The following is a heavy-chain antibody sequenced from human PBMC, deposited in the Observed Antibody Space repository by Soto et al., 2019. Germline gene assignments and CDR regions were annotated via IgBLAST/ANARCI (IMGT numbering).Heavy chain of an antibody. CDR3: TTVTPYSGSLRFDY. D-gene: IGHD1-26*01. CDR2: INPNSGGT. CDR1: GYTFTGYY. J-gene: IGHJ4*02. Sequence: ASVKVSCKASGYTFTGYYMHWVRQAPGQGLEWMGWINPNSGGTNYAQKFQGRVTMTRDTSISTAYMELNSLKTEDTAVYYCTTVTPYSGSLRFDYWGQGTLVTVSS. V-gene: IGHV1-2*02.